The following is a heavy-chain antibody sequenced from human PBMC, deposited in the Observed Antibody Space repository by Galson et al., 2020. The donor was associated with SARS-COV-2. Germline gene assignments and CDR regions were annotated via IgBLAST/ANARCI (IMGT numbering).Heavy chain of an antibody. J-gene: IGHJ6*04. D-gene: IGHD5-12*01. Sequence: GESLKISCAVSGFTFSTAWMIWVRQAPGKGLEWVGRIKTRSDGETTDYGAPVKGRFIISRDDSKDTLYLHMNSLRTEDTAVYYCAIRFGGLGYRDVWGKGTTVTVSS. CDR3: AIRFGGLGYRDV. CDR2: IKTRSDGETT. CDR1: GFTFSTAW. V-gene: IGHV3-15*01.